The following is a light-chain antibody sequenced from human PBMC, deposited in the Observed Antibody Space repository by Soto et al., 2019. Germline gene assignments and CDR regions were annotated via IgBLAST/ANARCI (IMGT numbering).Light chain of an antibody. J-gene: IGLJ1*01. CDR3: QSYDNSLSVYV. CDR2: GNS. CDR1: SSNIGAHYD. Sequence: QSVLTQPPSVSGAPGQRVTISCTGSSSNIGAHYDVHWYQQLPGTAPKLLIHGNSNRPSGVPDRFSGSKSGTSASLAITGLQAEDEADYYCQSYDNSLSVYVFGTGTKVTV. V-gene: IGLV1-40*01.